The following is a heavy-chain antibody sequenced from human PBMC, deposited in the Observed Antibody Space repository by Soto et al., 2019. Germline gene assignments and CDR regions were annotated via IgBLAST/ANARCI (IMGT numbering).Heavy chain of an antibody. CDR2: ITNRGTHT. J-gene: IGHJ5*01. D-gene: IGHD2-15*01. V-gene: IGHV3-21*06. Sequence: VGSLRLSCTASGFSFSSYTMNWVRQAPGKGLQWVASITNRGTHTYSADSVKGRFTISRDNDKNSLYLQMNNLRAEDTATYYCTRAHEVAWFDSWGLGTLVTVSS. CDR1: GFSFSSYT. CDR3: TRAHEVAWFDS.